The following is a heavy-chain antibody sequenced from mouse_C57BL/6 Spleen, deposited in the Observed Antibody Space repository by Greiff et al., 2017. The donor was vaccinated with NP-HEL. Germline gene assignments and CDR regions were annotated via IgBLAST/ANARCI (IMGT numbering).Heavy chain of an antibody. CDR3: ARFQLGRTY. D-gene: IGHD4-1*02. CDR2: IDPSDSYT. Sequence: VQLQQSGAELVKPGASVKLSCKASGYTFTSYWMQWVKQRPGQGLEWIGEIDPSDSYTNYNQKFKGKATLTVDTSSSTAYMQLSSLTSEDSAVYYCARFQLGRTYWGQGTLVTVSA. J-gene: IGHJ3*01. V-gene: IGHV1-50*01. CDR1: GYTFTSYW.